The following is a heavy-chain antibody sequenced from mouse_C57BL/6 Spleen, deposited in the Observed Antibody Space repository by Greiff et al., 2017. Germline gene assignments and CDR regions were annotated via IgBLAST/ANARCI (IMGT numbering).Heavy chain of an antibody. CDR1: GYTFTDYY. D-gene: IGHD2-4*01. J-gene: IGHJ4*01. CDR2: INPNNGGT. Sequence: EVQLQQSGPELVKPGASVKISCKASGYTFTDYYMNWVKQSHGKSLEWIGDINPNNGGTSYNQKFKGKATLTVDKSSSTAYMELRSLTSEDSAVYYCARGKDYDQGPYAMDYWGQGTSVTVSS. CDR3: ARGKDYDQGPYAMDY. V-gene: IGHV1-26*01.